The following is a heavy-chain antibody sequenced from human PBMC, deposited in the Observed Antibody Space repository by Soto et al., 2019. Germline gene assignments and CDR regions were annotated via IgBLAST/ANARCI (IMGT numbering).Heavy chain of an antibody. CDR1: GGSISSSNW. V-gene: IGHV4-4*02. Sequence: QVRLQESGPGLVKPSGTLSLTCAVSGGSISSSNWWSWVRQPPGKGLEWFGEIYHRGSTNYNPSLKSRVTISVDKAKNQFSLKLSSVTAADTAVYYCARAGRGYCSGGSCYSGLHGMDVWGQGTTVTVSS. CDR2: IYHRGST. CDR3: ARAGRGYCSGGSCYSGLHGMDV. D-gene: IGHD2-15*01. J-gene: IGHJ6*02.